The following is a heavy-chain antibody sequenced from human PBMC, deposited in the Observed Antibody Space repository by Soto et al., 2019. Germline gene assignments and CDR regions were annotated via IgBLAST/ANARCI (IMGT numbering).Heavy chain of an antibody. V-gene: IGHV4-31*03. J-gene: IGHJ4*02. CDR2: IYYSGST. CDR1: GGSISSGGYY. CDR3: ARWPQLEPRFDY. D-gene: IGHD1-1*01. Sequence: SETLSLSCTVSGGSISSGGYYWSWIRQHPGKGLEWIGYIYYSGSTYYNPSLKSRVTISVDTSKNQFSLKLSSVTAADTAVYFCARWPQLEPRFDYWGQRTLVTGSS.